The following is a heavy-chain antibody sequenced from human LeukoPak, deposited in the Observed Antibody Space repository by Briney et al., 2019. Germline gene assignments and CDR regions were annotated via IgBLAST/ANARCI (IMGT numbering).Heavy chain of an antibody. CDR1: GFTFADYY. CDR2: ISSGGGSI. V-gene: IGHV3-11*01. J-gene: IGHJ4*02. Sequence: GGSLRLSCASSGFTFADYYMSWIRQAPGKGLEWVSYISSGGGSIWYADSVKGRFTISRDDAKNSVYLQMNSLRAEDTAVYYCAGDVREYYYHSSGRGGFDYWGQGTLVSVSS. CDR3: AGDVREYYYHSSGRGGFDY. D-gene: IGHD3-22*01.